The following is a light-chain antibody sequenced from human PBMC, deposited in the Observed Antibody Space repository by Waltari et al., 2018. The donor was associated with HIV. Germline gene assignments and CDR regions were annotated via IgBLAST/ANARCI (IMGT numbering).Light chain of an antibody. CDR1: QSVSTN. CDR2: GAS. J-gene: IGKJ3*01. CDR3: QQYNSWPLT. V-gene: IGKV3-15*01. Sequence: VITQSPGALSVSPGERVTLSCRASQSVSTNLAWYQQKPGQPPRLLIYGASARATDGPARFSGSGSVTEFNLTIAALRSEDLAVYFCQQYNSWPLTFGPGSKVNIK.